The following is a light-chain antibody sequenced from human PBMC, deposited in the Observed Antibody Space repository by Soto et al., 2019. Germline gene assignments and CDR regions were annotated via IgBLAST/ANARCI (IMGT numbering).Light chain of an antibody. CDR3: QQYYSYST. CDR1: QGISSY. CDR2: AAS. V-gene: IGKV1-8*01. J-gene: IGKJ1*01. Sequence: GDRVTITCRASQGISSYLAWYQQKPGKAPKLLIYAASTLQSGVPSRFSGSGSGTDFTFTISCLQSEDFATYYCQQYYSYSTFGQGTKVDIK.